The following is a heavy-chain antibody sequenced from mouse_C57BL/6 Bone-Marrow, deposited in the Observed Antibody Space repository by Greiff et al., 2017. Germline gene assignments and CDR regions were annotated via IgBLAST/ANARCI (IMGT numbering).Heavy chain of an antibody. V-gene: IGHV1-85*01. D-gene: IGHD1-1*01. CDR3: ARPSTVVATDYAMDY. Sequence: QVQLQQSGPELVKPGASVKLSCKASGYTFTSYDINWVKQRPGQGLEWIGWIYPRDGSTKYNEKFKGKATLTVDTSSSTAYMELHSLTSEDSAVYFCARPSTVVATDYAMDYWGQGTSVTVSS. CDR1: GYTFTSYD. J-gene: IGHJ4*01. CDR2: IYPRDGST.